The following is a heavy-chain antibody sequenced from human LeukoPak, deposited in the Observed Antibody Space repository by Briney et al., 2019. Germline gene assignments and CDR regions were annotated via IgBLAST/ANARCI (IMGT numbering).Heavy chain of an antibody. J-gene: IGHJ6*02. D-gene: IGHD2-8*01. V-gene: IGHV4-59*01. Sequence: SSETLSLTCTVSGGSISSYYWNWIRQPPGKGLEWIGYIYYSGSTNYNPSLKSRVTISVDTSKNQFSLKLSSVTAADTAVYYCARDQGQTGVGYYYGMDVWGQGTTVTVSS. CDR2: IYYSGST. CDR1: GGSISSYY. CDR3: ARDQGQTGVGYYYGMDV.